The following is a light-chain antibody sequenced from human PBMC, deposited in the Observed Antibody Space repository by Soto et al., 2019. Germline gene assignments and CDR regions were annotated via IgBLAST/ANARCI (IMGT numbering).Light chain of an antibody. Sequence: EIVLTQSPGTLSLSPGERATLSCRASQSVSSSYLAWYQQKPGQAPRLLISAASSRATGVPDRFSGSGSGADFTLSVSRLEPEDFAVYYWQHYGSASPIFGGGTKVEIK. CDR1: QSVSSSY. J-gene: IGKJ4*01. CDR2: AAS. V-gene: IGKV3-20*01. CDR3: QHYGSASPI.